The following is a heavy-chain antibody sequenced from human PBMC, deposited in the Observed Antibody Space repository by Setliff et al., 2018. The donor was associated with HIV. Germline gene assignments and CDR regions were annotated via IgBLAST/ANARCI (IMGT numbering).Heavy chain of an antibody. CDR3: ARVRYCSGGSCYGGEYWFDP. V-gene: IGHV1-46*01. D-gene: IGHD2-15*01. CDR2: IHPSGGST. CDR1: GYTFTSYY. Sequence: RASVKVSCKASGYTFTSYYIHWVRQAPGQGLEWMGVIHPSGGSTSYAQSFQDRVTMTRDTSTSTVYMELSSLRSEDTAVYYCARVRYCSGGSCYGGEYWFDPWGQGTLVTVSS. J-gene: IGHJ5*02.